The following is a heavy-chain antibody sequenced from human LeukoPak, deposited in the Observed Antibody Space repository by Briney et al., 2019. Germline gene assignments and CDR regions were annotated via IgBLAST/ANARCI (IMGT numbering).Heavy chain of an antibody. CDR3: ARGDSSAYLAAYYLDY. CDR2: IRSNGGST. Sequence: EGSLRLSCAASGFTFSSYAMHWVRQAPGKGLEYVSAIRSNGGSTYYADSVKGRFTISRDNSKNTLYLQMGSLRAEDMAAYYCARGDSSAYLAAYYLDYWGQGSLVTVSS. V-gene: IGHV3-64*02. J-gene: IGHJ4*02. CDR1: GFTFSSYA. D-gene: IGHD3-22*01.